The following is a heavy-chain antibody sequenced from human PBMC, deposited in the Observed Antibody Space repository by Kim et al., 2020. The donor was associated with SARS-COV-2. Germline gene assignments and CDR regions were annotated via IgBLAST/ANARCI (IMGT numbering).Heavy chain of an antibody. CDR3: ARDQGDYGDRYTLDY. D-gene: IGHD4-17*01. CDR1: GFTFSSYA. CDR2: ISYDGSNK. J-gene: IGHJ4*02. Sequence: GGSLRLSCAASGFTFSSYAMHWVRQAPGKGLEWVAVISYDGSNKYYADSVKGRFTISRDNSKNTLYLQMNSLRAEDTAVYYCARDQGDYGDRYTLDYWGQGTLVTVSS. V-gene: IGHV3-30*04.